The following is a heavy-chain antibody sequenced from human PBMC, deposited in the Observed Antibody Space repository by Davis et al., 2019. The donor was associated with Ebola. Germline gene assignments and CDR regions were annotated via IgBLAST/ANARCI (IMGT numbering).Heavy chain of an antibody. CDR1: GYSFTSYW. CDR2: IYPGDSDT. J-gene: IGHJ4*02. CDR3: ARSTPPRLYSCGGDCYSGFDY. Sequence: GESLKISCKGSGYSFTSYWISWVRQMPGKGLEWMGIIYPGDSDTRYSPSFQGQVTISADKSISTAYLQWSSLKASDTAMYYCARSTPPRLYSCGGDCYSGFDYWGQGTLVTVSS. V-gene: IGHV5-51*01. D-gene: IGHD2-21*02.